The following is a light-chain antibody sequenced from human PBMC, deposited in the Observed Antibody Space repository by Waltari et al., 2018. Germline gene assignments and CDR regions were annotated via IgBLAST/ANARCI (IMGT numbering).Light chain of an antibody. Sequence: DIQMTQSPSSLSASVGDRVTITCRASQNIRNNLNWYHQKPGKAPELLIYAASTLQSGVPSRFSGSGSGTDFTLTISSLQPEDSATYYCQQSYSTTTFGGGTKVEIK. CDR1: QNIRNN. V-gene: IGKV1-39*01. CDR3: QQSYSTTT. J-gene: IGKJ4*01. CDR2: AAS.